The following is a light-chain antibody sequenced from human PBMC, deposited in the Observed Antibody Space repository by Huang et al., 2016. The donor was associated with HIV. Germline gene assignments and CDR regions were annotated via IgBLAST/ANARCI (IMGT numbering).Light chain of an antibody. V-gene: IGKV3-15*01. J-gene: IGKJ3*01. CDR3: HQYNDWPIT. CDR2: CAS. Sequence: EIVMTQSPATLSVSSVGRATLSCRASQSVSTNLAWYQQKPGQAPRLLIYCASTRATGIPARFRGSGSGTEFTLTISDLQSEDFAVYYCHQYNDWPITFGPGTKVDIK. CDR1: QSVSTN.